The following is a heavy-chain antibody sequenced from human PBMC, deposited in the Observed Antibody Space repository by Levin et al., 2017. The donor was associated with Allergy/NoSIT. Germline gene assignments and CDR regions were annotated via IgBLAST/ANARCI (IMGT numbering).Heavy chain of an antibody. V-gene: IGHV3-49*03. CDR2: FRRKANLGTT. CDR3: TRGDYGGGDSAHFDY. CDR1: GFTFRDFA. J-gene: IGHJ4*02. Sequence: PGGSLRLSCATSGFTFRDFAISWFRQAPGKGLEWVGFFRRKANLGTTEYAASVKGRFTISRDDSKSIASLQMNSLKAEDTAVYYCTRGDYGGGDSAHFDYWGQGTLVTVSS. D-gene: IGHD1-26*01.